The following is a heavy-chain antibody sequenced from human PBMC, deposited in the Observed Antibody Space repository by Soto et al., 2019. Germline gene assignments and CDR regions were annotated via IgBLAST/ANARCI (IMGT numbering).Heavy chain of an antibody. CDR2: IWYDGSNK. D-gene: IGHD3-10*01. CDR1: GFTFSSYG. CDR3: ARAIRDRPGYYYYYGMDV. V-gene: IGHV3-33*01. J-gene: IGHJ6*02. Sequence: QVQLVESGGGVVQPGRSLRLSCAASGFTFSSYGMHWVRQAPGKGLEWVAVIWYDGSNKYYADSVKGRFTISRDNSKNTLYLQMNSLRAEDTAVYYCARAIRDRPGYYYYYGMDVWGQGTTVTVSS.